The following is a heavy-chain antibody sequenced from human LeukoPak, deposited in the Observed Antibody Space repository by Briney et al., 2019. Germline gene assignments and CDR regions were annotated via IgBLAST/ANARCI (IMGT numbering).Heavy chain of an antibody. V-gene: IGHV4-59*01. J-gene: IGHJ4*02. Sequence: PSETLSLTCTVSGGSISSYYLSWIRQPPGKGLEWGGYIYYSGSTNYNPSLKTRVTISVDTSKNQFALKVSSVTALDTAVYYGARSTYSSSWSVHCWRQATLVSDCS. CDR2: IYYSGST. CDR1: GGSISSYY. CDR3: ARSTYSSSWSVHC. D-gene: IGHD6-13*01.